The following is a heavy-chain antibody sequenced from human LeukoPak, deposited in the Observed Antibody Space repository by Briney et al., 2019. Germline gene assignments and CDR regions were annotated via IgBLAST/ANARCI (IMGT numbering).Heavy chain of an antibody. J-gene: IGHJ5*02. Sequence: ASVKVSCKASGYTFTGYYMHWVRQAPGQGLEWMGWINPNSGGTNYAQKFQGRVTMTRDTSISTAYMELSRLRSDDTAVYYCARVGYSSSSKGYWFDPWGQGTLVTVSS. CDR1: GYTFTGYY. CDR3: ARVGYSSSSKGYWFDP. V-gene: IGHV1-2*02. CDR2: INPNSGGT. D-gene: IGHD6-6*01.